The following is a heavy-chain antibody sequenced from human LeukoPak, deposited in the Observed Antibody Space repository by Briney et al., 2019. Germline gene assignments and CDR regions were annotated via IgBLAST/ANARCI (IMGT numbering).Heavy chain of an antibody. D-gene: IGHD6-19*01. CDR2: IYYSGST. CDR3: ARGPGAVAPFDY. V-gene: IGHV4-59*01. Sequence: SETLSLTCTVSGGSISSYYWSWIRQPPGKGLEWIGYIYYSGSTNYNPSLKSRVTVSVDTSKNQFSLKLSSVAAADTAVYYCARGPGAVAPFDYWGQGTLVTVSS. CDR1: GGSISSYY. J-gene: IGHJ4*02.